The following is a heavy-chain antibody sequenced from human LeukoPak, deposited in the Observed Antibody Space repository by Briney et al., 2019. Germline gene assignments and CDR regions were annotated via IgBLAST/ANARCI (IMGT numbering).Heavy chain of an antibody. D-gene: IGHD3-9*01. J-gene: IGHJ3*02. CDR1: GGSISIYY. CDR3: ARDGPFYYDILTGYYRNAFDI. Sequence: SETLSLTCTVSGGSISIYYWNWIRQPAGKGLEWIGRIYTSGSTSYNPSLKSRVTMSVDTSKNQFSLKLSSVTAADTAVYYCARDGPFYYDILTGYYRNAFDIWGQGTMVTVSS. V-gene: IGHV4-4*07. CDR2: IYTSGST.